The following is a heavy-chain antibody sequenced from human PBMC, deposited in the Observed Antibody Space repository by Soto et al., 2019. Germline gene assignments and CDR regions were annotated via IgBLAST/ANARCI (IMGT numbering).Heavy chain of an antibody. V-gene: IGHV4-34*01. CDR1: GGSFSNNY. Sequence: QVQLQQWGAGLLKPSETVSLTCAVYGGSFSNNYWSWIRQPPGKGLEWIGEINHRGSSNYNPTLKSRVTISVDTSRNQFSRKLSSVTAADTAVYYCARGREGYSSSGYVDWGQGTLFTVSS. D-gene: IGHD6-13*01. CDR3: ARGREGYSSSGYVD. J-gene: IGHJ4*02. CDR2: INHRGSS.